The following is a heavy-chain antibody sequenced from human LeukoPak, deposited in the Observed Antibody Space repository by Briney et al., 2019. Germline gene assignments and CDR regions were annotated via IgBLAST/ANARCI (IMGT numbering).Heavy chain of an antibody. CDR2: IRYDGSNK. CDR3: AKVSSGYSYGYDAFDI. V-gene: IGHV3-30*02. J-gene: IGHJ3*02. Sequence: GGSLRLSCAASGFTFSTYGMHWVRQAPGKGLEGVAFIRYDGSNKYYADYVKGRFTISRDNSKNTLYLQMNSLRAEDTAVYYCAKVSSGYSYGYDAFDIWGQGTMVTVSS. CDR1: GFTFSTYG. D-gene: IGHD5-18*01.